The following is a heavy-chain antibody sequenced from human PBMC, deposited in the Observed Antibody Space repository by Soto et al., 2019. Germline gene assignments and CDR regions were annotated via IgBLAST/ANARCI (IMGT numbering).Heavy chain of an antibody. J-gene: IGHJ4*02. CDR3: AKDYYYDSSGYASPDY. CDR1: GFTFSSYA. V-gene: IGHV3-23*01. CDR2: ISGSGGST. Sequence: GGSLRLSCAASGFTFSSYAMIWVRQAPGRGLEWVSGISGSGGSTYYADSVKGRFTISRDNSKNTLFLQMNSLRVEDTALYYCAKDYYYDSSGYASPDYWGRGTLVTVSS. D-gene: IGHD3-22*01.